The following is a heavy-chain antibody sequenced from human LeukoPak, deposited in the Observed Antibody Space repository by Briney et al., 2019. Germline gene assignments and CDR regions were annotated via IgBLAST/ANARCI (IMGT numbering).Heavy chain of an antibody. V-gene: IGHV6-1*01. Sequence: SQTLSLTCAISGDSVSSNSAAWNLIRQSPSRGLEWLGRTYYRSKWYNDYAVSVKSRITINPDTSKNQLSLQLNSVTPEDTAVYYCARGGTRYSSSWYWFDPWGQGTLVTVSS. J-gene: IGHJ5*02. D-gene: IGHD6-13*01. CDR1: GDSVSSNSAA. CDR3: ARGGTRYSSSWYWFDP. CDR2: TYYRSKWYN.